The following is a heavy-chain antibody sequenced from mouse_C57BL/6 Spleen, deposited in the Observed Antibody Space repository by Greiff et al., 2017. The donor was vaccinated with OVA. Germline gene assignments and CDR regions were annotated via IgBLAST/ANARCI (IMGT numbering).Heavy chain of an antibody. CDR2: IYPYNGGT. CDR1: GYTFTDYY. V-gene: IGHV1-19*01. CDR3: AELGEEDY. J-gene: IGHJ2*01. Sequence: EVQLQESGPVLVKPGASVKMSCKASGYTFTDYYMNWVKQSHGKSLEWIGVIYPYNGGTSYNQKFKGKATLTVDKSSSTAYMELNSLTSEDSAVYYCAELGEEDYWGQGTTLTVSS. D-gene: IGHD4-1*01.